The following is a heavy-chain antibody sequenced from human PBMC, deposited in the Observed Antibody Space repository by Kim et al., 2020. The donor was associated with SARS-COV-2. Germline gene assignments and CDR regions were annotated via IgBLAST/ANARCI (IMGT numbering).Heavy chain of an antibody. CDR2: IYYSGST. V-gene: IGHV4-39*01. CDR3: ARHWRGITVPKKENWFDP. Sequence: SETLSLTCTVSGGSISSSSYYWGWIRQPPGKGLEWIGSIYYSGSTYYNPSLKSRVTISVDTSKNQFSLKLSSVTAADTAVYYCARHWRGITVPKKENWFDPWGQGTLVTVSS. CDR1: GGSISSSSYY. J-gene: IGHJ5*02. D-gene: IGHD4-4*01.